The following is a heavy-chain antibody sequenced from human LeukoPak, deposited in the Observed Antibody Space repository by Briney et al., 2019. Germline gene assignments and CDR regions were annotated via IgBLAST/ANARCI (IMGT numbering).Heavy chain of an antibody. Sequence: GGSLRLSCAASGFTFSSHGMSWVRQAPGKGLEWVSGIVGGAGGTYYADSVKGRFTISRDNSRNTLYLQMNSLRAEDTAVYYCAKVGYDFWSGYSGQSYFDYWGQGTLVTVSS. D-gene: IGHD3-3*01. J-gene: IGHJ4*02. V-gene: IGHV3-23*01. CDR1: GFTFSSHG. CDR2: IVGGAGGT. CDR3: AKVGYDFWSGYSGQSYFDY.